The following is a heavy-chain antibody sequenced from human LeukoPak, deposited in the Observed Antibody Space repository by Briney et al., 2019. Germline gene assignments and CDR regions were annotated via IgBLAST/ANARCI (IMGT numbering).Heavy chain of an antibody. Sequence: SETLSLTCSVSGGSISTYYWSWIRQLPGKGLEWIGYIHYSGNTNYNPSLKSRVTISVDTSKNQFSLKVSSVTAADTAVYYCAREGTAGTNLNWFDSWGQGTLVTVSS. CDR2: IHYSGNT. CDR1: GGSISTYY. V-gene: IGHV4-59*01. CDR3: AREGTAGTNLNWFDS. D-gene: IGHD1-1*01. J-gene: IGHJ5*01.